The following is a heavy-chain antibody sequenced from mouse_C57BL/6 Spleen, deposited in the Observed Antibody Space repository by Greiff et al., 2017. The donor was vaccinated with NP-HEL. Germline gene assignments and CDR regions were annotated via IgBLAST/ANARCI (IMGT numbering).Heavy chain of an antibody. Sequence: EVKVVESGGGLVKPGGSLKLSCAASGFTFSSYAMSWVRQTPEKRLEWVATISDGGSYTYYPDNVKGRFTISRDNAKNNLYLQMSHLKSEDTAMYYCARDLVLRYFDYWGQGTTLTVSS. CDR2: ISDGGSYT. D-gene: IGHD1-1*01. CDR1: GFTFSSYA. V-gene: IGHV5-4*01. J-gene: IGHJ2*01. CDR3: ARDLVLRYFDY.